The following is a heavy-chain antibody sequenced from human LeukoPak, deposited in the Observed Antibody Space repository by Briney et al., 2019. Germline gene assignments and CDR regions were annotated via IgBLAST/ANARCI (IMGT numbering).Heavy chain of an antibody. V-gene: IGHV3-30*02. CDR3: ATDLAFCSGGACAY. CDR1: GFTFSTYG. D-gene: IGHD2-15*01. CDR2: IWSHGSDK. J-gene: IGHJ4*02. Sequence: PGGSLRLSCAASGFTFSTYGMHWVRQAPGKGLEWVALIWSHGSDKYYVDSVRGRFTISRDNSKNTLYLQMNSLRPEDTAVYYCATDLAFCSGGACAYWGQGTLVTVSS.